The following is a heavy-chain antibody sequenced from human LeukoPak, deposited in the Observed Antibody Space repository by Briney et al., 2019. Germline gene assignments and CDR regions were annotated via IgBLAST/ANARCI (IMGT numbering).Heavy chain of an antibody. CDR1: GYRFTSYW. CDR3: ARVAVAASHQTNYFDY. D-gene: IGHD6-19*01. Sequence: GESLKISCKGSGYRFTSYWIGWVRQMPGKGLEWMGIIYPGDSDTRYSPSFQGQVTISADKSISTAYLQWSSLKASDTAMYYCARVAVAASHQTNYFDYWGQGTLVTVSS. V-gene: IGHV5-51*01. CDR2: IYPGDSDT. J-gene: IGHJ4*02.